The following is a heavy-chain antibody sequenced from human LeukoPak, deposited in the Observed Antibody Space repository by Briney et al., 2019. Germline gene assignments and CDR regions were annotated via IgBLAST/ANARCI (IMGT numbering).Heavy chain of an antibody. CDR1: GGSISTYY. J-gene: IGHJ4*02. CDR2: IYYSGST. V-gene: IGHV4-59*08. Sequence: PSETLSLTCTVSGGSISTYYWNWIRQPPGKGLEWVGYIYYSGSTKYNPSLNSRVTISVDTSKNQFSLKLSSVTAADTAVYYCARLENYYDSSGYYPHFDYWGQGTLVTVSS. D-gene: IGHD3-22*01. CDR3: ARLENYYDSSGYYPHFDY.